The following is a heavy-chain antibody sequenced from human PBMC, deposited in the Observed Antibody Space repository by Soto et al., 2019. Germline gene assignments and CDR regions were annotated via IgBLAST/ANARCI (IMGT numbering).Heavy chain of an antibody. V-gene: IGHV3-30*18. D-gene: IGHD2-15*01. J-gene: IGHJ6*02. CDR3: EKEVVGVLGASYGLDD. CDR1: GFIFSSYG. Sequence: QVLLVESGGGVVQPGRSLRLSCAASGFIFSSYGMHWVRQAPGKGLEWVAFVSNEGYTKYYADSVKGRFTISRDRSTLYLQMNRLRVDDPAVYHCEKEVVGVLGASYGLDDWGQGTSVTVSS. CDR2: VSNEGYTK.